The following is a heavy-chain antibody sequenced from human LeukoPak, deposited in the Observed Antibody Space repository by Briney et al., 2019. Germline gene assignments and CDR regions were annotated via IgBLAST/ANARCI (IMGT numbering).Heavy chain of an antibody. D-gene: IGHD6-19*01. CDR2: INHSGST. Sequence: PSETLSLTCAVYGGSFSGYYWSWIRQPPGKGLEWIGEINHSGSTNYNPSLKSRVTISVDTSKNQFSLKLSSVTAADTAVYSCARGPFAGYSSGWYRVWGQGTLVTVSS. J-gene: IGHJ4*02. V-gene: IGHV4-34*01. CDR1: GGSFSGYY. CDR3: ARGPFAGYSSGWYRV.